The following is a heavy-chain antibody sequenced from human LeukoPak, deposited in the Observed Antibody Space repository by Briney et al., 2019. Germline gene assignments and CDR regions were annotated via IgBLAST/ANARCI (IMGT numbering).Heavy chain of an antibody. V-gene: IGHV4-4*07. D-gene: IGHD5-12*01. CDR1: GGSISSYY. CDR2: IYTSGST. CDR3: ARIPLGYSGAYYFDY. Sequence: PSETLSLTCIVSGGSISSYYWSWIRQPAGKGLEWIGRIYTSGSTNYHPSLKSRFTMSVATSKNQFSLKLSSVTAADTAVYYCARIPLGYSGAYYFDYWGQGTLVTVSS. J-gene: IGHJ4*02.